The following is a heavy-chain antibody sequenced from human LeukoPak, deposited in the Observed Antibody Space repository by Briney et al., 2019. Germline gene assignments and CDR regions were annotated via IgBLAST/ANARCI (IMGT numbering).Heavy chain of an antibody. Sequence: SETLSLTCTVPGGPISNFYWSWIRQPPGKGLEWFGYIYYSGSTNYNPSLKSRVSISVDTSKNQFSLKLSSVTAADTAVYYCASIDQVETTMGGYYFDYWGQGTLVTVSS. CDR1: GGPISNFY. CDR2: IYYSGST. J-gene: IGHJ4*02. D-gene: IGHD5-18*01. CDR3: ASIDQVETTMGGYYFDY. V-gene: IGHV4-59*01.